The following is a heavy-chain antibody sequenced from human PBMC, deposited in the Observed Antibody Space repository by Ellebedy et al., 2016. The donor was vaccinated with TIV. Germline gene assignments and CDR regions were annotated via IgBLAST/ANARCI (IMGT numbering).Heavy chain of an antibody. J-gene: IGHJ4*02. D-gene: IGHD2-2*01. Sequence: GGSLRLXXAASGFTFDDYAMHWVRQAPGKGLEWVSLISWDGGSTYYADSVKGRFTISRDNSKNSLYLQMNSLRAEDTALYYCAKGTYDYGDYWGQGTLVTVSS. CDR1: GFTFDDYA. V-gene: IGHV3-43D*03. CDR3: AKGTYDYGDY. CDR2: ISWDGGST.